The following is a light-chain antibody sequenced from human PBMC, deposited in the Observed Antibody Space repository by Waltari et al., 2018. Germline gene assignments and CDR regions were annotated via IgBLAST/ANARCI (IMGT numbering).Light chain of an antibody. Sequence: QSALTQPASVSGSPGQSITISCTGTSSDVGGYNYVSWYQQHPGKAPKLMIYDVSNRPSGVSTRFPGSKSGNTASLTISGLQAEDEADYYCSSYTSSSTFYVFGTGTKVTVL. CDR2: DVS. V-gene: IGLV2-14*01. J-gene: IGLJ1*01. CDR3: SSYTSSSTFYV. CDR1: SSDVGGYNY.